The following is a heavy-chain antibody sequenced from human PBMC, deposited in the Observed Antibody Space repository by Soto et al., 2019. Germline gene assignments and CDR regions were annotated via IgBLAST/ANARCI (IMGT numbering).Heavy chain of an antibody. CDR2: IWHHGNNR. J-gene: IGHJ5*02. CDR3: ARDRDITGYYSWSDP. V-gene: IGHV3-33*01. D-gene: IGHD3-22*01. Sequence: GGSLRLSCAASGFTFSDYGMHWVRQAPGKGLEWVAVIWHHGNNRKYGDSVKGRFTVSRDNSMNTLYLEMNSLSVEDTAVYYCARDRDITGYYSWSDPWGQGTLVTVSS. CDR1: GFTFSDYG.